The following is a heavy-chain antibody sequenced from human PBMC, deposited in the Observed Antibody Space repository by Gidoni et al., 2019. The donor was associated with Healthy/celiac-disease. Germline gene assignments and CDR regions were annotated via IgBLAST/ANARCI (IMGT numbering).Heavy chain of an antibody. V-gene: IGHV3-21*01. CDR1: GFTFXSTS. D-gene: IGHD2-8*01. Sequence: EVQLVESGGRLVKPGGYLXLSCAAXGFTFXSTSMTWVRQAPGKGVEWVSTISSRSSDIYHAXSXKGGFTIARDNARNSLYXXMTXXXVEXXXVXXXARXXXFRXXXDYXXYYXXXWGXXXTV. J-gene: IGHJ6*03. CDR3: ARXXXFRXXXDYXXYYXXX. CDR2: ISSRSSDI.